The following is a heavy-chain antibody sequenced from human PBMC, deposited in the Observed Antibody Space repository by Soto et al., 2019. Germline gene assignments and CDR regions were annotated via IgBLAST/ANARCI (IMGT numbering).Heavy chain of an antibody. Sequence: ASVKVSCKASGYTFTSYYMHWVRQAPGQGLEWMGIINPSGGSTSYAQKFQGRATMTRDTSTSTVYMELSSLRSEDTAVYYYARAGAGQNWFDPWGQGTLVTVSS. CDR2: INPSGGST. D-gene: IGHD6-19*01. V-gene: IGHV1-46*01. CDR3: ARAGAGQNWFDP. J-gene: IGHJ5*02. CDR1: GYTFTSYY.